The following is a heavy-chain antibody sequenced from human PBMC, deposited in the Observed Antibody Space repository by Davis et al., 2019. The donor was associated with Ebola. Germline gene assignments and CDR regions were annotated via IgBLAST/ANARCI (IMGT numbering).Heavy chain of an antibody. Sequence: MLSETLSLTCTVSGTSFSTYYWSWIRQPAGKGLEWIGRIYTTGTTNYNPSLKSRVTMSVDTSKNQFSLKLSSVTAADTAVYYCAREFKEWGQGTLVTVSS. CDR1: GTSFSTYY. CDR2: IYTTGTT. J-gene: IGHJ1*01. CDR3: AREFKE. V-gene: IGHV4-4*07.